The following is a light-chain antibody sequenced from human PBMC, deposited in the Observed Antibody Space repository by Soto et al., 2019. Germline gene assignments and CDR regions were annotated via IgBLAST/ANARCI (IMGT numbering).Light chain of an antibody. CDR1: QGISSY. V-gene: IGKV1-8*01. CDR3: QQYHKWPPIT. Sequence: AIRMTQSPSSFSASTGDRVTITCRASQGISSYLAWYQQKPGKAPKLLIYAASTLQSGVPPRFSGSGSGTDFTLTISSLQSEDSAVYYCQQYHKWPPITFGQGTRLEI. J-gene: IGKJ5*01. CDR2: AAS.